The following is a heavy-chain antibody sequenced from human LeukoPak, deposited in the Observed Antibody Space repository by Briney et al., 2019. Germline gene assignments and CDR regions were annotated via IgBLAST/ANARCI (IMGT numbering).Heavy chain of an antibody. CDR2: INHSGGT. D-gene: IGHD6-13*01. J-gene: IGHJ4*02. Sequence: SETLSLTCAVYGGSFSGYYWSWIRQPPGKGLEWIGEINHSGGTNYNPSLKSRVTISVDTSKNQFSLKLSSVTAADTAVYYCARGRGRHSSSWYYFDYWGQGTLVTVSS. V-gene: IGHV4-34*01. CDR3: ARGRGRHSSSWYYFDY. CDR1: GGSFSGYY.